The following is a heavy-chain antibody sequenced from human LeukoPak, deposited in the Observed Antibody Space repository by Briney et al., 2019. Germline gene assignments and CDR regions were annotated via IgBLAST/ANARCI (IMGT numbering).Heavy chain of an antibody. J-gene: IGHJ5*02. CDR3: VRGDFWSGYADPGWFDP. CDR2: IYTSGGT. V-gene: IGHV4-4*07. CDR1: GGSISSYY. Sequence: PSETLSLTCTVSGGSISSYYWSWIRQPAGKGLEWIGRIYTSGGTNYNPSLKSRVAISVDPSKNQFSLRLNSVTAADTAVYYCVRGDFWSGYADPGWFDPWGQGILVTVSS. D-gene: IGHD3-3*01.